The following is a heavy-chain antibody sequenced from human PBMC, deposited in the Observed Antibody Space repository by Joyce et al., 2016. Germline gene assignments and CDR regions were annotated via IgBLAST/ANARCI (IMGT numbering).Heavy chain of an antibody. D-gene: IGHD6-19*01. V-gene: IGHV1-8*02. J-gene: IGHJ4*02. CDR2: MNPNSCNA. CDR1: GYTFTSYD. CDR3: AKTHSSGLNFDY. Sequence: QVQLVQSGAEVKKPGASVKVSCKASGYTFTSYDINGVRQATGQGLGWMGWMNPNSCNAGNARKFQGRVTMTWNTSISTAYMELSSLRSEDTAVYYCAKTHSSGLNFDYWGQGTLVTVSS.